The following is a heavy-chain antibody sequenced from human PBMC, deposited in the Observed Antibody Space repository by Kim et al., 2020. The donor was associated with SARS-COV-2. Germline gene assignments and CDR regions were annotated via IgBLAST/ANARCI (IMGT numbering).Heavy chain of an antibody. CDR2: MNPNSGNT. J-gene: IGHJ4*02. D-gene: IGHD3-22*01. Sequence: ASVKVSCKASGYTFTSYDINWVRQATGQGLEWMGWMNPNSGNTGYAQKFQGRVTMTRNTSISTAYMELSSLRSEDTAVYYCARARRNTMIVVVITTEVAYYFDYWGQGTLVTVSS. CDR1: GYTFTSYD. V-gene: IGHV1-8*01. CDR3: ARARRNTMIVVVITTEVAYYFDY.